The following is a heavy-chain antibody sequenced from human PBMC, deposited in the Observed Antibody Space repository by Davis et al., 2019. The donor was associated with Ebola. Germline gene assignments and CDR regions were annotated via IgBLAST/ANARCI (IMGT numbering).Heavy chain of an antibody. Sequence: ASVKVSCKTSGYTFSSYGISWVRQAPGQGLEWMGWINGYNGNTNYAQKLQGRVTMTTDTSTSTAYMELRSLISDDTSVYYCARPYCYDGSCYPGNNDYWGQGTLVTVSS. CDR1: GYTFSSYG. J-gene: IGHJ4*02. CDR3: ARPYCYDGSCYPGNNDY. D-gene: IGHD2-15*01. V-gene: IGHV1-18*01. CDR2: INGYNGNT.